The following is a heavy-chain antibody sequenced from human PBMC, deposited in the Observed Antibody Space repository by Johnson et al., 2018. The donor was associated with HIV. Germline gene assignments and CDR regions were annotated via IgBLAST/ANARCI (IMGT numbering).Heavy chain of an antibody. CDR1: GFTFSSYG. V-gene: IGHV3-30*02. D-gene: IGHD1-1*01. J-gene: IGHJ3*02. CDR2: IRYDGSNK. Sequence: QVQLVESGGGVVQPGGSLRLSCAASGFTFSSYGMHWVRQAPGKGLEWVAFIRYDGSNKNYSDSVKGRFTISRDNSKNTLYLQMNSLRAEDTAVYYCATSTASDAFDIWGQGTRVTVSS. CDR3: ATSTASDAFDI.